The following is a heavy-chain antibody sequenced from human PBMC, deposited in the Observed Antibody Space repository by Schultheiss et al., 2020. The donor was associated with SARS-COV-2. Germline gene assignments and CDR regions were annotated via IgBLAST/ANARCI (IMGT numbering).Heavy chain of an antibody. Sequence: SETLSLTCTVSGGSISNNDLYWGWVRQPPGKGLEWIGEINHSGSTNYNPSLKSRVTISVDTSKNQFSLKLSSVTAADTAVYYCARGEYSSSSNYYYGMDVWGQGTTVTVSS. V-gene: IGHV4-39*07. CDR1: GGSISNNDLY. J-gene: IGHJ6*02. D-gene: IGHD6-6*01. CDR3: ARGEYSSSSNYYYGMDV. CDR2: INHSGST.